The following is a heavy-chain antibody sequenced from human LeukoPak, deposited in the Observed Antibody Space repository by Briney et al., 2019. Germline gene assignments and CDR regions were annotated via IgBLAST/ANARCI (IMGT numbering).Heavy chain of an antibody. D-gene: IGHD6-13*01. Sequence: SETLSLTCAVYGGSFGGYYWSWIRQPPGKGLEWIGEINHSGSTNYNPSLKSRVTISVDTSKNQFSLKLSSVTAADTAVYYCASRIAAAGTVDYWGQGTLVTVSS. J-gene: IGHJ4*02. CDR3: ASRIAAAGTVDY. CDR1: GGSFGGYY. CDR2: INHSGST. V-gene: IGHV4-34*01.